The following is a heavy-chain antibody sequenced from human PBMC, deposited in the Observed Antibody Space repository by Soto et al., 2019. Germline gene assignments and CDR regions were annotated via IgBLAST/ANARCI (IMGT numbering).Heavy chain of an antibody. CDR3: ATLREYYYDSSGYSY. CDR1: GFTFSSYS. D-gene: IGHD3-22*01. J-gene: IGHJ4*02. Sequence: GSLRLSCAASGFTFSSYSMNWVRQAPGKGLEWVSSISSSSSYIYYADSVKGRFTISRDNAKNSLYLQMNSLRAEDTAVYYCATLREYYYDSSGYSYWGQGTLVTVSS. CDR2: ISSSSSYI. V-gene: IGHV3-21*01.